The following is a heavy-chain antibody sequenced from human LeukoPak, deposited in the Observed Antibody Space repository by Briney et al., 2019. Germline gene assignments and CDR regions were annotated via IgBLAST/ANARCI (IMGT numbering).Heavy chain of an antibody. CDR2: IYPGDSDT. V-gene: IGHV5-51*01. Sequence: GESLKISCTGSGYTFASYWIAWVRQMPGKGLEWMGIIYPGDSDTRYSPSFQGQVTISADKSISTAYLQWSSLKASDTAMYSCARAGKPGTTADAFDIWGQGTMVTVSS. CDR1: GYTFASYW. CDR3: ARAGKPGTTADAFDI. J-gene: IGHJ3*02. D-gene: IGHD1-1*01.